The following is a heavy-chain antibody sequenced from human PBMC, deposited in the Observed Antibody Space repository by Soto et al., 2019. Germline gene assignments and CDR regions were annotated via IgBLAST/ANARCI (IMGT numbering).Heavy chain of an antibody. V-gene: IGHV4-34*01. CDR2: INHSGST. Sequence: SETLSLTCAVHGGSFSGYYWSWIRQPPGKGLEWIGEINHSGSTNYNPSLKSRVTISVDTSKNQFPLKLSSVTAADTAVYYCASFHAGFWSGYPYNWFDPWGQGTLVTVSS. CDR3: ASFHAGFWSGYPYNWFDP. D-gene: IGHD3-3*01. CDR1: GGSFSGYY. J-gene: IGHJ5*02.